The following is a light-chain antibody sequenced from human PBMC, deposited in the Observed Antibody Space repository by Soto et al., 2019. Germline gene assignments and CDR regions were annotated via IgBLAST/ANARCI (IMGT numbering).Light chain of an antibody. Sequence: DIQMTQSPSSLSASVGDRITITCRASQAIRNDLGWFQQTPGKAPKRLIYAASSLQSGVPSRFSGSGSGTEFTLTITSLQPEDFAPYYCLQLRSYPWTFGQGTKVEIK. CDR1: QAIRND. V-gene: IGKV1-17*01. CDR3: LQLRSYPWT. J-gene: IGKJ1*01. CDR2: AAS.